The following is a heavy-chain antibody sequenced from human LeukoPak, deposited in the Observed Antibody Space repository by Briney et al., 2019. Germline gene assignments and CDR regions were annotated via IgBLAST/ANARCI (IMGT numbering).Heavy chain of an antibody. Sequence: SETRSLTCTVSDDSISSGFYWGWIRQPPGKGLEWIGSIYHSGSTYYNPSLKSRVTIPVDTSKNQFSLKLSSVTAADTAVYYCARDSGTTGEVKFDPWGQGTLVTVSS. CDR1: DDSISSGFY. CDR3: ARDSGTTGEVKFDP. J-gene: IGHJ5*02. D-gene: IGHD3-10*01. CDR2: IYHSGST. V-gene: IGHV4-38-2*02.